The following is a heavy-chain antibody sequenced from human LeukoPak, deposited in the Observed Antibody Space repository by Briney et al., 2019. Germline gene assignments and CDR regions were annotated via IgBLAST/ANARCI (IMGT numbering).Heavy chain of an antibody. V-gene: IGHV4-38-2*01. CDR1: GYSIRRGYY. CDR2: VFSGNT. J-gene: IGHJ4*02. D-gene: IGHD1-26*01. Sequence: SETLSLTCAVSGYSIRRGYYWGWIRQPPGKGLEWIGSVFSGNTYYNPSLKSRVIISVDTSKNQFSLDLSSVTAADTAVYYCARLRGSYYYFDSWGQGTLVTVSS. CDR3: ARLRGSYYYFDS.